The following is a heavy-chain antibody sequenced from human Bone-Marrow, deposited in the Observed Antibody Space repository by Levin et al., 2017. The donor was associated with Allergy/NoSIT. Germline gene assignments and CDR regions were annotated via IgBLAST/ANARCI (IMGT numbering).Heavy chain of an antibody. D-gene: IGHD5-12*01. J-gene: IGHJ4*02. CDR1: GFTVSSNY. CDR2: IYSGGST. Sequence: GESLKISCAASGFTVSSNYMSWVRQAPGKGLEWVSVIYSGGSTYYADSVKGRFTISRDNSKNTLYLQMNSLRAEDTAVYYCARGEYSGYDPYWGQGTLVTVSS. CDR3: ARGEYSGYDPY. V-gene: IGHV3-53*01.